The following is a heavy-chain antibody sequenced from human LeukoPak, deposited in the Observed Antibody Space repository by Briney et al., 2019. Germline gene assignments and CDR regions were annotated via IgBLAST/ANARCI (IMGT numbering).Heavy chain of an antibody. V-gene: IGHV3-9*01. Sequence: GGSLRLSCAASGFTFDDYAMHWVRQAPGKGLEWVSGISWNSGSIGYADSVKGRFTISRDNAKNSLYLQMNSLRAGDTALYYCAKAFYDSSGYSDHDAFDIWGQGTMVTVSS. CDR2: ISWNSGSI. CDR3: AKAFYDSSGYSDHDAFDI. J-gene: IGHJ3*02. CDR1: GFTFDDYA. D-gene: IGHD3-22*01.